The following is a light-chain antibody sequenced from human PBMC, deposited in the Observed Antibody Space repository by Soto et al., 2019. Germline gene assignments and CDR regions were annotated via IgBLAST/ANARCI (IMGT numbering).Light chain of an antibody. Sequence: DIQMTQSPSTLSGSVGDRVTITCRASQTISSWLAWYQQKPGKAPKLLIYKASTLKSGVPSRFSGSGSGTELPLTISSLQPDDFATYYCQHYKSYSEAFGQGTKVEL. CDR1: QTISSW. CDR3: QHYKSYSEA. V-gene: IGKV1-5*03. J-gene: IGKJ1*01. CDR2: KAS.